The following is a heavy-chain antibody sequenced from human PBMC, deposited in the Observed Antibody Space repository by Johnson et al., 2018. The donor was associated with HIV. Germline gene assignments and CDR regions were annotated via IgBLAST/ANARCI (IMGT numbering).Heavy chain of an antibody. CDR3: ARDTYSSDACDI. V-gene: IGHV3-20*04. D-gene: IGHD4-11*01. Sequence: DVQLVESGGRVVRPGGSLRLSCVASGFTFDDYGMSWVRQAPGKGLEWVSGIHWNGGSTGYAESVKGRFTISRDNAKNSLYLQMNSLRAEDTALYYCARDTYSSDACDIWGQGTMVTVSS. CDR1: GFTFDDYG. CDR2: IHWNGGST. J-gene: IGHJ3*02.